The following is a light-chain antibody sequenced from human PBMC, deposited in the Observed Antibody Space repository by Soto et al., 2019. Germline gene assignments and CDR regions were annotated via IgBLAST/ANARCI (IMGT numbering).Light chain of an antibody. Sequence: QSALTQPAPVSGSPGQSITISCTGTSSDIGDYNYVSWYQQHPGKAPKLMIYDVSNRPSGVSNRFSGSKSGNTASLTISGLQAEDEADYYCSSYRSGSTYVFGTGTKVTV. CDR2: DVS. CDR3: SSYRSGSTYV. CDR1: SSDIGDYNY. V-gene: IGLV2-14*01. J-gene: IGLJ1*01.